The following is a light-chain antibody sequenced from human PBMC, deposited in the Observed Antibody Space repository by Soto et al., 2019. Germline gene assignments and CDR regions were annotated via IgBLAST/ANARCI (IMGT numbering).Light chain of an antibody. CDR1: QDINNY. Sequence: DIQMTQSPSSLSASVGDRVTITCQASQDINNYVNWYQQKPGKAPKLLIFDASTLKTGVPSRFNGSGSGTDFSFTISSLQPEDIATYYCQQSNDLVSFGQGTRLEIK. J-gene: IGKJ5*01. CDR2: DAS. V-gene: IGKV1-33*01. CDR3: QQSNDLVS.